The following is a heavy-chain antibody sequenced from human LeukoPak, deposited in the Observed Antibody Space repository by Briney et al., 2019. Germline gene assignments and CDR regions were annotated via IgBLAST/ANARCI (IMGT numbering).Heavy chain of an antibody. CDR1: GFTFSRYS. V-gene: IGHV3-48*04. J-gene: IGHJ4*02. Sequence: GGSLRLSCAASGFTFSRYSMNWVRQAPGKGLEWVSYISSSSSTIYYAGSVKGRFTISRDNAKNSLYLQMNSLRAEDTAVYYCARDGSMLDWGQGTLVTVSS. CDR3: ARDGSMLD. D-gene: IGHD2-8*01. CDR2: ISSSSSTI.